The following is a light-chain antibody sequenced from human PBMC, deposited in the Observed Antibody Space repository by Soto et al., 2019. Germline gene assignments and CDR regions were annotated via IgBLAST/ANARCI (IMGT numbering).Light chain of an antibody. J-gene: IGLJ1*01. CDR3: SSYTGSTTLGV. CDR1: SSDVGGYNY. V-gene: IGLV2-14*01. CDR2: DVT. Sequence: ALTQPASVSGSPGQSITISCTGTSSDVGGYNYVSWYQQHPGKAPKLMIYDVTNRPSGVSNRFSGSKSGNTASLTISGLQAEDEADYYCSSYTGSTTLGVFGTGTKVTVL.